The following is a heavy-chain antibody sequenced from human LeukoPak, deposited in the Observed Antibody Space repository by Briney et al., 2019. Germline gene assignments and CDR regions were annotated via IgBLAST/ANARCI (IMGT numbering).Heavy chain of an antibody. V-gene: IGHV3-23*01. Sequence: GGSLSLSCAASGFTLSSSAMNGVRAAPGEGVEGFSAISGSGGSPYYPHSVKGRFISSRDNSKNILYVRMNSRRAQDTAVFYSAEGGAARPKILWGQGTLVTVSS. CDR1: GFTLSSSA. CDR3: AEGGAARPKIL. CDR2: ISGSGGSP. J-gene: IGHJ4*02. D-gene: IGHD6-6*01.